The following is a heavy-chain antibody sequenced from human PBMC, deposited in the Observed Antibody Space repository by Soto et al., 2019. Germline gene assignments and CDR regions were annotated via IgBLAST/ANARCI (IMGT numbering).Heavy chain of an antibody. D-gene: IGHD3-10*01. J-gene: IGHJ4*02. V-gene: IGHV3-53*02. CDR2: IYSGGST. CDR3: ARTPHYDGSGSFV. Sequence: EVQLVETGGGLIQPGGSLRLSCAASGFTVSSNYMSWVRQAPGKGLEWVSVIYSGGSTYYADSVKGRFTISRDNSKNTLYLQMNSLRAEDTAVYYCARTPHYDGSGSFVWGQGTLVTVSS. CDR1: GFTVSSNY.